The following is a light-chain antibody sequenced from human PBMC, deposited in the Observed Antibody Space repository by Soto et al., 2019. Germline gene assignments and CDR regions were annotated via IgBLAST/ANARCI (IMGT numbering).Light chain of an antibody. CDR3: QQYDSSSWT. CDR1: QSVSSTY. Sequence: EIVLTQSPGTLSLSPGERATLSCRASQSVSSTYLAWYQHRPGQAPRLLIYGASRRPTGIPDRFSGSGSGTEFTLTISRLESEDFAVYYCQQYDSSSWTFGQGTKVEIK. J-gene: IGKJ1*01. CDR2: GAS. V-gene: IGKV3-20*01.